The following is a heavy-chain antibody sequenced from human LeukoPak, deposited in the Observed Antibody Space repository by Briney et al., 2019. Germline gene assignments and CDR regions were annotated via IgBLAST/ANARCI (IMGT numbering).Heavy chain of an antibody. D-gene: IGHD3-22*01. CDR1: GGTFSSYA. CDR3: ARDLGYYYDSSGYSHAFDI. Sequence: ASVKVSCKASGGTFSSYAISWVRQAPGQGLEWIGGIIPIFGTANYAQRFQGRVTITTDESTSTAHMELSSLRSEDTAVYYCARDLGYYYDSSGYSHAFDIWGQGTMVTVSS. J-gene: IGHJ3*02. CDR2: IIPIFGTA. V-gene: IGHV1-69*05.